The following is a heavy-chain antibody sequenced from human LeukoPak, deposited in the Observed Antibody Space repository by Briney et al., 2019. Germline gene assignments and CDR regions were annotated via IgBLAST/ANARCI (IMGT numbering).Heavy chain of an antibody. CDR1: RFRFSSYS. Sequence: PGGSLRISCAASRFRFSSYSMNWVRQAPGKGLEWVSSISSSSSYIYHADSVKGRFTISRDNAKNSLYLQMNSLRAEDTAVYYCARDAIFDIWGQGTAVTVSS. CDR3: ARDAIFDI. D-gene: IGHD2-2*01. CDR2: ISSSSSYI. J-gene: IGHJ3*02. V-gene: IGHV3-21*01.